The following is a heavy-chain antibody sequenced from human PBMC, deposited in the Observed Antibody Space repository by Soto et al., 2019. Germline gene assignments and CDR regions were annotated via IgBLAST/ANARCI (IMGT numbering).Heavy chain of an antibody. CDR2: INHSGST. CDR1: GGSFSGYY. V-gene: IGHV4-34*01. CDR3: ARGDSSGYYFYYYYGMDV. D-gene: IGHD3-22*01. Sequence: QVQLQQWGAGLLKPSETLSLTCAVYGGSFSGYYWSWIRQPPGKGLEWIGEINHSGSTNYNPSLKRRVTISVDTSKNQFSLKLSSVTAADTAVYYCARGDSSGYYFYYYYGMDVWGQGTTVTVSS. J-gene: IGHJ6*02.